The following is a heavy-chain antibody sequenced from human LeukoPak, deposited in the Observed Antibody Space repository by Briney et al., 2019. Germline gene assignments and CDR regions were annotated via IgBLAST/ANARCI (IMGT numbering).Heavy chain of an antibody. J-gene: IGHJ3*02. CDR2: IGTAGDT. V-gene: IGHV3-13*01. CDR1: GFSLSTYD. D-gene: IGHD4-17*01. Sequence: PGGSLRLSCAASGFSLSTYDMHWVRQATGKGLEWVSAIGTAGDTYYPDSVKVRFTIARENAKNSLYLQMNSLRAGDTALYYCARAATVTTDAFDIWGQGTMVTVSS. CDR3: ARAATVTTDAFDI.